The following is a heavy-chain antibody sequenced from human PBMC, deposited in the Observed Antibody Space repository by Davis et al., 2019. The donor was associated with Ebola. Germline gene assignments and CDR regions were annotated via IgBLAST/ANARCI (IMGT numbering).Heavy chain of an antibody. D-gene: IGHD5-18*01. CDR3: ARDLRGYSYGYRGYYYYGMDV. CDR2: ISSSCSTI. V-gene: IGHV3-11*01. J-gene: IGHJ6*02. CDR1: GFTFSDYY. Sequence: PGGSLRLSCAASGFTFSDYYMSWIRQAPGKGLEWVSYISSSCSTIYYADSVKGRFTISRDNAKNSLYLRMNSLRAEDTAVYYCARDLRGYSYGYRGYYYYGMDVWGQGTTVTVSS.